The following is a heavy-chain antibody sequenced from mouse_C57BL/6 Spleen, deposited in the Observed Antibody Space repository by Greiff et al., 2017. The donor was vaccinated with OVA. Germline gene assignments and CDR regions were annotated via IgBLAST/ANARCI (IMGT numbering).Heavy chain of an antibody. CDR2: IDPETGGT. V-gene: IGHV1-15*01. CDR1: GYTFTVYE. CDR3: TRARIKRYYFDY. J-gene: IGHJ2*01. Sequence: VQLVESGAELVRPGASVTLSCKASGYTFTVYEMHWVKQTPVHGLEWIGAIDPETGGTAYNQKFKGKAILTADKSSSTAYMELRSLTSEDSAVYYCTRARIKRYYFDYWGQGTTLTVSS. D-gene: IGHD2-4*01.